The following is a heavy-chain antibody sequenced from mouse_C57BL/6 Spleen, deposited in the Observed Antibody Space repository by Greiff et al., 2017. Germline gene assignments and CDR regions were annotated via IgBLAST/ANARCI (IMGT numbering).Heavy chain of an antibody. V-gene: IGHV1-62-2*01. CDR3: ARQGDYDGVDY. CDR1: GYTFTEYT. J-gene: IGHJ4*01. D-gene: IGHD2-4*01. Sequence: VQLQQSGAELVKPGASVKLSCKASGYTFTEYTIHWVKQRSGQGLEWIGWFFPGSGSIKYNEKVKDKATLTAYTSSSSVYMELSRMTSEDSAVYCCARQGDYDGVDYWGQGTSVTVSS. CDR2: FFPGSGSI.